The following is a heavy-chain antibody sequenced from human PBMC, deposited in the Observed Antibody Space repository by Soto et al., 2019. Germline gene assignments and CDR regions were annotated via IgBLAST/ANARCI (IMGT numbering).Heavy chain of an antibody. CDR1: GGSISSSNW. Sequence: QVQLQESGPGLVKPSGTLSLTCAVSGGSISSSNWWRWVRQPPGKALEWIGEIYHSGNTNYNPSLKSRVTMAVHKSMNQFSLKLSSVTAADTAVYYCARRWGEVRVGYWGQGTLVSVSS. V-gene: IGHV4-4*02. CDR2: IYHSGNT. D-gene: IGHD3-10*01. J-gene: IGHJ4*02. CDR3: ARRWGEVRVGY.